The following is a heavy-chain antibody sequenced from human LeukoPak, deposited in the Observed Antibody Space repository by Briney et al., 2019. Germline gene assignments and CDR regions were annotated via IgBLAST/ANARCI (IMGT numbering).Heavy chain of an antibody. CDR3: ARDSGPEYCSSTSCSWKSWFDP. V-gene: IGHV1-69*13. J-gene: IGHJ5*02. Sequence: GASVKVSCKASGGTFSSYAISWVRQAPGQGLEWMGGIIPIFGTANYAQKFQGRVTITADESTSTAYMELSSLRSEDTAVYYCARDSGPEYCSSTSCSWKSWFDPWGQGTLVTVSS. CDR2: IIPIFGTA. CDR1: GGTFSSYA. D-gene: IGHD2-2*01.